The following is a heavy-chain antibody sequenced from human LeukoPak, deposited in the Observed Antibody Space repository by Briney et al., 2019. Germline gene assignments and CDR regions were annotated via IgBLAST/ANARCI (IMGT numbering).Heavy chain of an antibody. V-gene: IGHV3-66*01. J-gene: IGHJ6*02. CDR1: GFTVSSNY. CDR3: ARGKQVGAPYYYYGMDV. Sequence: GGSLGLSCAASGFTVSSNYMSWVRQAPGKGLEWVSVIYSGGSTYYADSVKGRFTNSRDNSKNTLYLQMNSLRAEDTAVYYCARGKQVGAPYYYYGMDVWGQGTTVTVSS. D-gene: IGHD1-26*01. CDR2: IYSGGST.